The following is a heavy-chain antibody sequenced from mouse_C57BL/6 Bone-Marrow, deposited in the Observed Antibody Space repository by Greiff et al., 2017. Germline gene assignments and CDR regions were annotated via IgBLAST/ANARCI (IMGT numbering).Heavy chain of an antibody. J-gene: IGHJ4*01. CDR3: ASRWYAMDY. V-gene: IGHV1-19*01. CDR2: INPYNGGT. D-gene: IGHD2-3*01. Sequence: EVQLVESGPVLVKPGASVKMSCKASGYTFTDYYMNWVKQSHGKSLEWIGVINPYNGGTSYNQKFKGKATLTVDKSSSTAYMELNSLTSEDSAVYYCASRWYAMDYWGQGTSVTVSS. CDR1: GYTFTDYY.